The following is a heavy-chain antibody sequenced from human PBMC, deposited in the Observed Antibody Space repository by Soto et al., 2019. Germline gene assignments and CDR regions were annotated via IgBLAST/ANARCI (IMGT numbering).Heavy chain of an antibody. CDR1: GGSFSGCY. CDR2: INHSGST. V-gene: IGHV4-34*01. CDR3: ARGPGLNGYCSGGSCYGMDV. D-gene: IGHD2-15*01. J-gene: IGHJ6*02. Sequence: PSETLSLTCAVYGGSFSGCYWSWIRQPPGKGLEWIGEINHSGSTNYNPSLKSRVTISVDTSKNQFSLKLSSVTAADTAVYYCARGPGLNGYCSGGSCYGMDVWGQGTTVTVSS.